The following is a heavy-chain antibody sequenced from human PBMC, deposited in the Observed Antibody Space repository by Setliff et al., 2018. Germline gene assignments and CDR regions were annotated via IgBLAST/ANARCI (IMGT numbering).Heavy chain of an antibody. V-gene: IGHV3-7*01. J-gene: IGHJ6*02. CDR2: IKQDGSEK. Sequence: GSLRLSCAASGFTFSSYWMSWVRQAPGKGLEWVANIKQDGSEKYYVDSVKGRFTISRDNAKNSLYLQMNSLRAEDTAVYYCARTPPSGAGIYYYGMDVWGQGTTVTVSS. CDR3: ARTPPSGAGIYYYGMDV. D-gene: IGHD6-19*01. CDR1: GFTFSSYW.